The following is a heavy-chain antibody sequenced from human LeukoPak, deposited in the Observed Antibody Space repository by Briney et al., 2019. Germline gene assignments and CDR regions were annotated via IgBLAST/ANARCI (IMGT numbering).Heavy chain of an antibody. D-gene: IGHD5-24*01. J-gene: IGHJ4*02. V-gene: IGHV3-21*01. CDR2: ISSSSSYI. Sequence: GALRLSCAASGFTFSSYSMNWVRQAPGKGLEWVSSISSSSSYIYYADSVKGRFTISRDNAKQSLFLQMNSLRVEDLGVYYCARGRRWLQPLDYWGQGTLVTVSS. CDR3: ARGRRWLQPLDY. CDR1: GFTFSSYS.